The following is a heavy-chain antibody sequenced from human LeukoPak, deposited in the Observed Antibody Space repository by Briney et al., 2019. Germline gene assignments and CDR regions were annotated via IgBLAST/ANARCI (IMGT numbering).Heavy chain of an antibody. CDR2: ISSSSSTI. CDR1: GFTFSSYS. J-gene: IGHJ6*02. CDR3: ARRIELLRHYYYGMDV. D-gene: IGHD3-10*01. V-gene: IGHV3-48*02. Sequence: GGSLRPSCAASGFTFSSYSMNWVRQAPGKGLEWVSYISSSSSTIYYADSVKGRFTISRDNAKNSLYLQMNSLRDEDTAVYYCARRIELLRHYYYGMDVWGQGTTVTVSS.